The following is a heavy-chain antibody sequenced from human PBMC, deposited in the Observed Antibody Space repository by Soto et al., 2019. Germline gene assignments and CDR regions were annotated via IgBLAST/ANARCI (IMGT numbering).Heavy chain of an antibody. CDR3: AKPRTTAAGYNYFDY. CDR1: GNTFTYRY. Sequence: ASVKVSCKALGNTFTYRYLHWVRQAPGQALEWMGWITPFSGDVHYAQKFQERVTITRDRSINTLYLQMNSLRAEDTAVYYCAKPRTTAAGYNYFDYWGQGTLVTVSS. D-gene: IGHD6-13*01. J-gene: IGHJ4*02. V-gene: IGHV1-45*02. CDR2: ITPFSGDV.